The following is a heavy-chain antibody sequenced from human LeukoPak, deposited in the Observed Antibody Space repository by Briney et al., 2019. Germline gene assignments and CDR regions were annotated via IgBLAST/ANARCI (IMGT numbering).Heavy chain of an antibody. Sequence: PGGSLRLSCAASGFTFSSYAMSWVRQAPGKGLEWVSRISGSGDSTCYADSVKGRFTISRDNSKNTLYLQMNSLRAEDTAVYYCARYSKNDAFDIWGQGTMVTVSS. CDR2: ISGSGDST. CDR3: ARYSKNDAFDI. D-gene: IGHD5-12*01. CDR1: GFTFSSYA. V-gene: IGHV3-23*01. J-gene: IGHJ3*02.